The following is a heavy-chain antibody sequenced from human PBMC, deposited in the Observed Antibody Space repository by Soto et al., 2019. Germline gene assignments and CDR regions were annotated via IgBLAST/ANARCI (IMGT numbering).Heavy chain of an antibody. CDR1: GFNVNSDY. V-gene: IGHV3-66*01. J-gene: IGHJ6*02. Sequence: EVQVVESGGDLVQPGGSLRLSCAASGFNVNSDYMNWVRQAPGKGLEWVSVIYSDGSTYYADSVKGRFSISRDNSKNMLNLELRSLRAGDTAVYYCARDPGLRNGMSAWGQGTTVTVSS. CDR3: ARDPGLRNGMSA. CDR2: IYSDGST.